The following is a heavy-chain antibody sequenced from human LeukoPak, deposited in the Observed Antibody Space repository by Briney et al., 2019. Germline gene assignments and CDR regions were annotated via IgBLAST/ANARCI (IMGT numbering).Heavy chain of an antibody. V-gene: IGHV1-46*01. CDR1: GYTFTSYY. D-gene: IGHD1-7*01. J-gene: IGHJ4*02. CDR3: ARGEGRYNWNYAYGY. CDR2: INPSGGST. Sequence: ASVKVSCKASGYTFTSYYMHWVRQAPGQGLEWMGIINPSGGSTSYAQKFQGRVTMTRNTSISTAYMELSSLRSEDTAVYYCARGEGRYNWNYAYGYWGQGTLVTVSS.